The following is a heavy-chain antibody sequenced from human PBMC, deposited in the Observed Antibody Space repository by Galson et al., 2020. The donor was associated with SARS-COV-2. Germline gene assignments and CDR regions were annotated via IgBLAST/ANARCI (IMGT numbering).Heavy chain of an antibody. J-gene: IGHJ3*02. V-gene: IGHV4-59*01. Sequence: SETLSLTCTVSGGSISTYYWSWIRQPPGKGLEWIGYIYYSGSPSYNPSLKSRVTISEDTSKNQFSLKLSSVTAADTAVYYCARDRWGFREFFGLDGLDIWGQGTMVAVSS. D-gene: IGHD3-10*01. CDR3: ARDRWGFREFFGLDGLDI. CDR1: GGSISTYY. CDR2: IYYSGSP.